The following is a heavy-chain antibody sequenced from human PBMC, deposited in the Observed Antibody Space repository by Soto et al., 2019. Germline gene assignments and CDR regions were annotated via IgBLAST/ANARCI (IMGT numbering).Heavy chain of an antibody. CDR1: GFTFSSYA. J-gene: IGHJ4*02. CDR2: ISGSGGST. CDR3: AKDWGDCSGGSCYSSYFDY. D-gene: IGHD2-15*01. V-gene: IGHV3-23*01. Sequence: GGSLRLSCAASGFTFSSYAMSWVRQAPGKGLEWVSAISGSGGSTYYADSVKGRFTISRDNSKNTLYLQMNSLRAEDTAVYYCAKDWGDCSGGSCYSSYFDYWGQGTLVTVSS.